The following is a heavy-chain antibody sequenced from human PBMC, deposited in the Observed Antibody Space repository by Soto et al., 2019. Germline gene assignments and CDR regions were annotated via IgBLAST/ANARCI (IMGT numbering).Heavy chain of an antibody. CDR3: ARDRSAYYYDSSGYPYYYYGMDV. D-gene: IGHD3-22*01. J-gene: IGHJ6*02. Sequence: SETLSLTCTVSGGSISSYYWSWIRQPPGKGLEWIGYIYYSGSTNYNPSLKSRVTISVDTSKNQFSLKLSSVTAADTAVYYCARDRSAYYYDSSGYPYYYYGMDVWGQGPTVTVSS. CDR1: GGSISSYY. V-gene: IGHV4-59*01. CDR2: IYYSGST.